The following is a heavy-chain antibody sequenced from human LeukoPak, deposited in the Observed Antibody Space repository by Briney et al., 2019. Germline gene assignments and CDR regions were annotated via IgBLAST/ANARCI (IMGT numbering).Heavy chain of an antibody. J-gene: IGHJ4*02. CDR2: ISSSGTTI. CDR3: ARDFNGDYFDA. V-gene: IGHV3-48*04. D-gene: IGHD4-17*01. CDR1: GFTLGSFS. Sequence: GGSLRLSCGASGFTLGSFSMNWVRQAPGKGLEWLSYISSSGTTIYYADSVKGRFTISRDNAKNSLYLQMNSLRAEDTAVYYCARDFNGDYFDAWGQGTLVTVSS.